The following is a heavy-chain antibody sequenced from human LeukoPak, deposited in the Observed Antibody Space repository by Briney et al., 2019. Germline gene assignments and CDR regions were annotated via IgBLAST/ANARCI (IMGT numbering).Heavy chain of an antibody. J-gene: IGHJ4*02. D-gene: IGHD2/OR15-2a*01. Sequence: GGSLRLSCAASGFTFNNYGMHWVRQAPGKGLEWLAFIRYDGSNTYYADSVKGRFTVSRDDSKNTLYLQMNSQRGDDTAVYYCAKDGTSYYYIYYWGQGTLVTVSS. CDR1: GFTFNNYG. CDR3: AKDGTSYYYIYY. V-gene: IGHV3-30*02. CDR2: IRYDGSNT.